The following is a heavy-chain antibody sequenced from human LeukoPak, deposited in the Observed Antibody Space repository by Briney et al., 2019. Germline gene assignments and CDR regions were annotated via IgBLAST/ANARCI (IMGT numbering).Heavy chain of an antibody. D-gene: IGHD6-13*01. CDR2: IYTSGNT. CDR3: AREGVISSRGLDY. Sequence: SETLSLTCNVSGGSISSDYWSWIRQPAGKGLEWIGRIYTSGNTNYNPSLKSRVTMSVDTSKNQFSLKLSSVTAADTAVYYCAREGVISSRGLDYWGQGTLVTVSS. V-gene: IGHV4-4*07. CDR1: GGSISSDY. J-gene: IGHJ4*02.